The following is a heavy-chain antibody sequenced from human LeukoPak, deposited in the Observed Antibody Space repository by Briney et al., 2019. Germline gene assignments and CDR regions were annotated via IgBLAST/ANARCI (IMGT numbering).Heavy chain of an antibody. CDR3: AKDVDLWFGELLSPSFDY. CDR1: GFTFSSYA. CDR2: ITCSGGST. D-gene: IGHD3-10*01. J-gene: IGHJ4*02. Sequence: GLSLRLSCAASGFTFSSYAMSWVRQAPGKGLEWVSAITCSGGSTYYADSVKGRFTISRDNSKNTLYLQMNSLRAEDTAVYYCAKDVDLWFGELLSPSFDYWGQGTLVTVSS. V-gene: IGHV3-23*01.